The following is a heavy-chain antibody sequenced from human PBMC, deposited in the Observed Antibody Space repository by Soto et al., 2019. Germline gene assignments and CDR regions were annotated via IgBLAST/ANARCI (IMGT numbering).Heavy chain of an antibody. CDR1: GGCISGYY. CDR2: MYYSGTT. Sequence: SQIRSVPCTVCGGCISGYYWSWNRQTPGKGLEWIGYMYYSGTTSYNPSLKSRVTISVDPSKNQFSLKLSSVTAADTAVYYCARLGDSDRYPDGFDPWGQGTLCTVP. J-gene: IGHJ5*02. D-gene: IGHD5-18*01. CDR3: ARLGDSDRYPDGFDP. V-gene: IGHV4-59*01.